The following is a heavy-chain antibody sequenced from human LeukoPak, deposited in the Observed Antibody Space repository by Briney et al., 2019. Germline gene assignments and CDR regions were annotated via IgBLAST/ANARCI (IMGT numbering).Heavy chain of an antibody. CDR2: IIPNSGGT. D-gene: IGHD2-8*01. Sequence: ASVKVSCKASGYTFTDYYIHWVRQAPGQGLEWMGWIIPNSGGTNYAQKFQGRVTMTRDTSISTAYMKLSRLKSDDTAVYYCARGHYAIGLEYGGQGTLVTVSS. CDR1: GYTFTDYY. J-gene: IGHJ4*02. V-gene: IGHV1-2*02. CDR3: ARGHYAIGLEY.